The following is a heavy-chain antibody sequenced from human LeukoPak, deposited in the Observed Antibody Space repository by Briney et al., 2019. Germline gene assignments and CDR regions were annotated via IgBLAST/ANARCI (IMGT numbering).Heavy chain of an antibody. J-gene: IGHJ5*02. CDR1: GFTFDDYA. CDR2: ISWNSGSI. D-gene: IGHD2-2*01. CDR3: AKDARYCSSTSCYRWFDP. Sequence: PGRSLRLSCAASGFTFDDYAMPWVRQAPGKGLEWVSGISWNSGSIGYADSVKGRFTISRDNAKNSLYLQMNSLRAEDTALYYCAKDARYCSSTSCYRWFDPWGQGTLVTVSS. V-gene: IGHV3-9*01.